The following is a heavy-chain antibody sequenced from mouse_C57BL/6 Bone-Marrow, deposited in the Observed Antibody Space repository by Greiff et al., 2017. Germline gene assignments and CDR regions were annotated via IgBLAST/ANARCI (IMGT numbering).Heavy chain of an antibody. J-gene: IGHJ1*03. V-gene: IGHV2-9-1*01. Sequence: VQLKESGPGLVAPSQSLSITCTVSGFSLTSYAISWVRQPPGKGLEWLGVIWTGGGTNYNSALKSRLSISKDNSKCQVFLKMNSLQTDDTARYYCARDYGSSFYWYVDVWGTGTTVTVSS. CDR3: ARDYGSSFYWYVDV. D-gene: IGHD1-1*01. CDR2: IWTGGGT. CDR1: GFSLTSYA.